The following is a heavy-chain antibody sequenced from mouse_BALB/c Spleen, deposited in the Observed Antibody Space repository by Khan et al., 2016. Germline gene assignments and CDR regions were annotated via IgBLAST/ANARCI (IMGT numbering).Heavy chain of an antibody. CDR1: GYTFTDYS. V-gene: IGHV9-2-1*01. CDR3: ASGSQFGNNYPFAY. Sequence: QIQLVQSGPELKKPGETVKISCKASGYTFTDYSMHWVRQAPGKGLKWMGWINTETGEPTYADDFKGRFAFSLETSASTAYLQINNLKNEDTATDFGASGSQFGNNYPFAYWGQGTLVTVSA. CDR2: INTETGEP. J-gene: IGHJ3*01. D-gene: IGHD1-1*01.